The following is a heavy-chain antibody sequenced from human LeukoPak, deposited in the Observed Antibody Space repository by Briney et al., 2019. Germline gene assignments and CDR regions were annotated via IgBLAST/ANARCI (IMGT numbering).Heavy chain of an antibody. CDR1: GYTFTNYY. J-gene: IGHJ5*02. CDR2: INPSGGTT. CDR3: ARLGDTGSYNWFDP. V-gene: IGHV1-46*01. D-gene: IGHD3-10*01. Sequence: ASVKVSCKASGYTFTNYYMHWVRQAPGQGLEWMGIINPSGGTTTYAQNFQGRVTMTRDTSTTTVYMELSSLRYEDTAVYYCARLGDTGSYNWFDPWGQGTLVTVSS.